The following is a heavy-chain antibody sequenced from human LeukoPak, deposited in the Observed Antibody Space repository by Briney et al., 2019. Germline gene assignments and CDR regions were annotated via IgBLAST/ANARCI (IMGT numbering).Heavy chain of an antibody. CDR1: GGTFSSYA. V-gene: IGHV1-69*05. Sequence: ASVKVSCKASGGTFSSYAISWVRQAPGQGLEWLGRITPIFGTANYAQKFQGRVTITTDESTSTAYMELSSLRSEDTAVYYCAGDLRYYDSSGYYYVLHFDYWGQGTLVTVSS. J-gene: IGHJ4*02. CDR2: ITPIFGTA. CDR3: AGDLRYYDSSGYYYVLHFDY. D-gene: IGHD3-22*01.